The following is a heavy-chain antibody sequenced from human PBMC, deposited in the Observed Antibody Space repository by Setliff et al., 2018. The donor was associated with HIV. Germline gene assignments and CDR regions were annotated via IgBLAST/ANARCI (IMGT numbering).Heavy chain of an antibody. CDR1: GFTFSRHW. CDR2: ISGSGGST. Sequence: GGSLRLSCAASGFTFSRHWMSWVRQAPGKGLEWVSGISGSGGSTYYADSVKGRFTISRDNSKNTLYLQMNSLRPEDTAVYYCARDCRVGWVFTYGMDVWGQGTLVTVSS. D-gene: IGHD6-13*01. J-gene: IGHJ6*02. V-gene: IGHV3-23*01. CDR3: ARDCRVGWVFTYGMDV.